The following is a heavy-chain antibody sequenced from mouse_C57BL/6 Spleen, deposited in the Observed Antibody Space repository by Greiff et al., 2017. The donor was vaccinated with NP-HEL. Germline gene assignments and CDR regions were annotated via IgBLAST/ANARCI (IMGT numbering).Heavy chain of an antibody. J-gene: IGHJ1*03. Sequence: QVQLQQPGAELVKPGASVKLSCKASGYTFTSYWMQWVKQRPGQGLEWIGEIDPSDSYTNYNQKFKGKATLTVDTSSSTSYMQLSSLTSEDSAVYDVASKEYCSTDWYFEFWGTGTTVTVSS. D-gene: IGHD1-1*01. CDR1: GYTFTSYW. CDR3: ASKEYCSTDWYFEF. V-gene: IGHV1-50*01. CDR2: IDPSDSYT.